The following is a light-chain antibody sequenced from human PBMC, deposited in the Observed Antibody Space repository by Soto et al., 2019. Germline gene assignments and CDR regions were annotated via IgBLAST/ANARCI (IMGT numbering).Light chain of an antibody. CDR2: DAS. V-gene: IGKV1-33*01. J-gene: IGKJ5*01. CDR3: QQYDNLPIT. Sequence: DIQMTQSPSSLSASVGDRVTITCQASQDISNYLNWYQQKPGKAPTLMIYDASNLETGVPSRLRGSGSGTDFTFTISRLQPEDIATYYCQQYDNLPITFGQGTRLEIK. CDR1: QDISNY.